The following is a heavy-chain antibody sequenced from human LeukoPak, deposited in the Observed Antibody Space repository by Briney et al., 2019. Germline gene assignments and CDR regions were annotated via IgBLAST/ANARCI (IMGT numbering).Heavy chain of an antibody. D-gene: IGHD3/OR15-3a*01. CDR1: DGSISNYY. Sequence: NPSETLSLTCTVSDGSISNYYWSWIRQPPGKGLEWIGYIYYSGSTNYNPSLKSRVTISVDTSKSQFSLKLSSVTAADTSVYYCARQTGSGLLILPGGQGTLVTVSS. V-gene: IGHV4-59*08. CDR3: ARQTGSGLLILP. J-gene: IGHJ4*02. CDR2: IYYSGST.